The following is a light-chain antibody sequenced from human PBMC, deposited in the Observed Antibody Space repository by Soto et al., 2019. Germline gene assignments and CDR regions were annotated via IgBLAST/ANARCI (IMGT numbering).Light chain of an antibody. CDR1: HTISNY. J-gene: IGKJ5*01. CDR2: AAS. V-gene: IGKV1-39*01. CDR3: QQSYNTPRT. Sequence: DIQMTQSPSSLSASVGDRVTITCRTSHTISNYLNWYQQKPGKAPKLLIYAASTLQSGLPSRFSGGGSGTHFTLTISRLQTEEFATYYCQQSYNTPRTFGQGTRLEIK.